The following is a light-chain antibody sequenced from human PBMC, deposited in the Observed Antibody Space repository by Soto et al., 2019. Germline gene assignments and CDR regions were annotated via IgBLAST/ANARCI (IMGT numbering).Light chain of an antibody. J-gene: IGKJ2*01. CDR3: QQYHKWPPYT. CDR1: QSVSIS. V-gene: IGKV3-15*01. CDR2: GAS. Sequence: DIVMTQSPATLSVSPGERATLSCRASQSVSISLAWYQQKPGQAPRLLIYGASTRATGIPARFSGSGSGTEFTLTISSLQSEDFADYYCQQYHKWPPYTFGQGTKLEIK.